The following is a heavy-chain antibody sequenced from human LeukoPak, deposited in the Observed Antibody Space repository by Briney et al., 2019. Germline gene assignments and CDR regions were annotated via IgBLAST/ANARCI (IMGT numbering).Heavy chain of an antibody. D-gene: IGHD3-10*01. J-gene: IGHJ4*02. V-gene: IGHV3-30*02. CDR2: VRNDGSDK. CDR3: AKHYYGSGSQKYYFDY. CDR1: GFVFGDYG. Sequence: GGSLRLSCAASGFVFGDYGMHWVRQAPGKGLEWVTMVRNDGSDKYYADSVKGRFTISRDNSKNTLYLQMSSLRPEDTAVYYCAKHYYGSGSQKYYFDYWGQGTLVTVSS.